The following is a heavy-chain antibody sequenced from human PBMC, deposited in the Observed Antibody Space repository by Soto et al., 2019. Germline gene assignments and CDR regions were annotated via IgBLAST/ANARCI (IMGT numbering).Heavy chain of an antibody. D-gene: IGHD5-12*01. CDR1: GLTVGGKKY. V-gene: IGHV3-53*01. J-gene: IGHJ3*02. CDR3: AAWHLREHAYEI. Sequence: DVQLVESGGGLIQPGGSLRLSCVASGLTVGGKKYVAWVRQAPGKGPEWVSGVYDLDGTYYADSVRGRFTTSIGNSRTTGLLQMRDLKPEETGLYFRAAWHLREHAYEIRGRGTMVTVSS. CDR2: VYDLDGT.